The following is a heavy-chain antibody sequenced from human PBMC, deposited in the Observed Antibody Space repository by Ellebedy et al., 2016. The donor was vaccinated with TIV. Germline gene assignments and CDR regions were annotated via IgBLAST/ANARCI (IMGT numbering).Heavy chain of an antibody. CDR3: ARDSSPWYYYGSGSYYVDY. J-gene: IGHJ4*02. CDR1: GFTFSTYG. CDR2: TSYDGDTK. D-gene: IGHD3-10*01. Sequence: PGGSLRLSCAASGFTFSTYGKHWVRQAPGKGLEWVALTSYDGDTKYYADSVKRRFTISRADFENTLYLQVNSLRADDTAVYYCARDSSPWYYYGSGSYYVDYWGQGTLVTVSS. V-gene: IGHV3-30*12.